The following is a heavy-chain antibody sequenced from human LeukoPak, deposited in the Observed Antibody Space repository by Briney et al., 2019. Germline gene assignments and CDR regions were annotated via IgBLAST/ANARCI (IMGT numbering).Heavy chain of an antibody. CDR2: IRYDGSNK. V-gene: IGHV3-30*02. CDR1: GFTFSSYS. CDR3: AKRATAAAIPVPGAFDI. Sequence: GGSLRLSCAASGFTFSSYSMHWVRQAPGKGLEWVAFIRYDGSNKYYADSVKGRFTISRDNSKNTLYLQMNSLRAEDTAVYYCAKRATAAAIPVPGAFDIWGQGTMVTVSS. D-gene: IGHD2-2*02. J-gene: IGHJ3*02.